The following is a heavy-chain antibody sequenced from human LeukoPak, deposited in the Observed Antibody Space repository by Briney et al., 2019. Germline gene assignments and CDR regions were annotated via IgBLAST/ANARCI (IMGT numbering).Heavy chain of an antibody. J-gene: IGHJ4*02. CDR1: GFTFSSYS. CDR3: VKDKKGQQLVLDY. Sequence: PGGSLRLSCAASGFTFSSYSMNWVRQAPGKGLEWVSSISSSSSYIYYADSVKGRFTISRDNSKNTLYLQMSSLRAEDTAVYYCVKDKKGQQLVLDYWGQGTLVTVSS. CDR2: ISSSSSYI. D-gene: IGHD6-13*01. V-gene: IGHV3-21*01.